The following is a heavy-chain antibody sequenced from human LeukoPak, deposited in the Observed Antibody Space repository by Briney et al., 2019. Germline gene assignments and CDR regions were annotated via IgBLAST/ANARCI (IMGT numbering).Heavy chain of an antibody. CDR1: GFTLNTVW. CDR3: ARDAAGYDP. V-gene: IGHV3-7*01. D-gene: IGHD6-13*01. J-gene: IGHJ5*02. CDR2: VKEDVTKK. Sequence: GGSLRLACAASGFTLNTVWRRWVRQTAGKGMEWVANVKEDVTKKYSVDSVKGRFTISRDNAENSLYLQMNSLRAEDTAVYYCARDAAGYDPWGQGTLVTVSS.